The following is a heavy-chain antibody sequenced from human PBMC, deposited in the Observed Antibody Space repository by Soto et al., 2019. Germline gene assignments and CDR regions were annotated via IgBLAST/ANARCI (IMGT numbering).Heavy chain of an antibody. CDR3: AHKGPEAWPLDY. V-gene: IGHV2-5*02. CDR1: GFSLSTSGVG. Sequence: QITLKESGPTLVRPTQTLTLTCAFSGFSLSTSGVGVGWIRQPPGKALEWLAVIYWDDSKHYSPSLRSRLTITKDTSKNKVVLTMTNMDPMDTGTYYCAHKGPEAWPLDYWGQGTLVTVSS. J-gene: IGHJ4*02. CDR2: IYWDDSK.